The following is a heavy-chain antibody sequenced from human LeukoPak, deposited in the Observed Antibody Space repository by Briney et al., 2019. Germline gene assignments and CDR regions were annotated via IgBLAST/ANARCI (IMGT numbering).Heavy chain of an antibody. D-gene: IGHD2-21*02. J-gene: IGHJ4*02. CDR2: IYTGEST. Sequence: SETLSLTCTVSGGSISGYYWSWIRQPAGKGLEWIGRIYTGESTKYNPSLESRATLSVDTSKNQFSLRLSSVTATDTATYYCARYGDPSHYFDYWGQGILVTVSS. V-gene: IGHV4-4*07. CDR1: GGSISGYY. CDR3: ARYGDPSHYFDY.